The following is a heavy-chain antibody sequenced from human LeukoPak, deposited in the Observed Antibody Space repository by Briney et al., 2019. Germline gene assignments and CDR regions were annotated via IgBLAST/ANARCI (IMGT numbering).Heavy chain of an antibody. CDR3: ARRGTYGSSGWLYFDY. CDR1: GFTLRSYV. V-gene: IGHV3-23*01. Sequence: GGSLRLSCVASGFTLRSYVMNWVRQTPGKGLEWVSSISGSGDSTFYADSVKGRFTISRDNSKNTLYLQMNSLRAEDTAVYYCARRGTYGSSGWLYFDYWGQGTLVTVSS. J-gene: IGHJ4*02. CDR2: ISGSGDST. D-gene: IGHD6-19*01.